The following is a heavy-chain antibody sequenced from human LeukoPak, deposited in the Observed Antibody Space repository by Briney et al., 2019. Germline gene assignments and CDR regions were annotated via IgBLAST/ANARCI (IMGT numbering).Heavy chain of an antibody. Sequence: GGSLRLSCAASGFTFSSYGMSWVRPAPGKGLEWVSAISGSGGSTYYADSVKGRFTISRDNSKNTLYLQMNSLRAEDTAVYYCAKSSGLSLVSCPDYWGQGTLVTVSS. CDR3: AKSSGLSLVSCPDY. V-gene: IGHV3-23*01. CDR1: GFTFSSYG. J-gene: IGHJ4*02. D-gene: IGHD6-19*01. CDR2: ISGSGGST.